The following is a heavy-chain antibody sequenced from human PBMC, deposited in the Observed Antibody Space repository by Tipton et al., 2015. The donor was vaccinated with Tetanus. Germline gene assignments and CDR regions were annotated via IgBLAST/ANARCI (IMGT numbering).Heavy chain of an antibody. D-gene: IGHD3-10*01. Sequence: LRLSCAVYGGSFSGYYWSWIRQPPGKGLEWIGEINHSGSTNYNPSLKSRVTISVDTSKNHFSLKLSSVTAADTAVYFCARGVWFGPGPKYYFDYWGQGTLVTVSS. CDR3: ARGVWFGPGPKYYFDY. V-gene: IGHV4-34*01. CDR1: GGSFSGYY. CDR2: INHSGST. J-gene: IGHJ4*02.